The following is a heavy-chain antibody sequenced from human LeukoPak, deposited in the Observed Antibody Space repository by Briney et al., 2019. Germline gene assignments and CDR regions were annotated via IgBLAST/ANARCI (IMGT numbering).Heavy chain of an antibody. V-gene: IGHV4-59*01. CDR3: ARGEFVVVVAATAYYYYYYGMDV. Sequence: PSETLSLTCTVSGGSISSYYWSWIRQPPGKGLEWIGYIYYSGSTNYNPSLKSRVTISVDTSKNQFSLKLGSVTAADTAVCYCARGEFVVVVAATAYYYYYYGMDVWGQGTTVTVSS. CDR2: IYYSGST. J-gene: IGHJ6*02. CDR1: GGSISSYY. D-gene: IGHD2-15*01.